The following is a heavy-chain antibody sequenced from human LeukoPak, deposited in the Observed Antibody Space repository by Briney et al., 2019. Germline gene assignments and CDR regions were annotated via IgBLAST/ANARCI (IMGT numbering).Heavy chain of an antibody. V-gene: IGHV1-69*06. Sequence: SVKVSCKASGGTFSSYAISWVRQAPGQGLEWMGGIIPIFGTANYAQKFQGRVTITADKSTSTAYMELSSLRSEDTAVYYCIGKLAARPREFPTAIYYMDVWGKGTTVTVSS. CDR2: IIPIFGTA. J-gene: IGHJ6*03. CDR1: GGTFSSYA. CDR3: IGKLAARPREFPTAIYYMDV. D-gene: IGHD6-6*01.